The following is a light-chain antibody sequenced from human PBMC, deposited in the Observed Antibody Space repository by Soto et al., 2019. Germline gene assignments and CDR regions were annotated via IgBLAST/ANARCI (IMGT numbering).Light chain of an antibody. CDR1: QSISSW. V-gene: IGKV1-5*03. J-gene: IGKJ2*01. Sequence: DIQMTQSPSTLSASVGDRVTITCRASQSISSWLAWYQQKPGKAPKLLIYKASSLDSGVPSRFSGSGSGTEFTLTISSLEPEDCATYYCQQSHITTLFTFGKGTKLEIK. CDR2: KAS. CDR3: QQSHITTLFT.